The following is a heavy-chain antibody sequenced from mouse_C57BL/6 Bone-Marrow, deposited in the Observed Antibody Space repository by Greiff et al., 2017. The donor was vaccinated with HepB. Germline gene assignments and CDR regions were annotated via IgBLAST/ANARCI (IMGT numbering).Heavy chain of an antibody. CDR3: ARGGTLAY. CDR1: GFHINDYY. CDR2: LDPEDGET. D-gene: IGHD1-1*02. Sequence: PLPPSCSDLLHPWSSFPFSCPASGFHINDYYMHWVKQRTEQGLEWIGRLDPEDGETKYAPKFQGKATITADTSSNTAYLQLSSLTSEDTAVYYCARGGTLAYWGQGTLVTVSA. V-gene: IGHV14-2*01. J-gene: IGHJ3*01.